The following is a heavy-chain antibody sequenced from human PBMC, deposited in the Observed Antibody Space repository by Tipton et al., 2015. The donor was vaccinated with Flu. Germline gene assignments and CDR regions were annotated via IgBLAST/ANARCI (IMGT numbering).Heavy chain of an antibody. V-gene: IGHV4-59*01. CDR3: ARLYYDSNGGFDS. D-gene: IGHD3-22*01. CDR2: IYYTEST. Sequence: TLSLTCTVPGGSIPGYYWNWIRQPPGKGLEWIGYIYYTESTNYNPSLKSRVTISIDTSKNQFSLKLSSVTAADTAVYYCARLYYDSNGGFDSWGQGTLVTVSS. CDR1: GGSIPGYY. J-gene: IGHJ4*02.